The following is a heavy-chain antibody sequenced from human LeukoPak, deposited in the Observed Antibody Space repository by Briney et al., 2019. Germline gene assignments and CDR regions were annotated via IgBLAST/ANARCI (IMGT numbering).Heavy chain of an antibody. CDR3: ALVPAAIRCVNWFDP. D-gene: IGHD2-2*01. J-gene: IGHJ5*02. CDR2: IYHSGST. CDR1: GGSISSSNW. V-gene: IGHV4-4*02. Sequence: PSGTLSLTCAVSGGSISSSNWWSWVRQPPGKGLEWIGEIYHSGSTNYNPSLKSRVTISVDKSKNQFSLKLSSVTAADTAVYYCALVPAAIRCVNWFDPWGQGTLVTVSS.